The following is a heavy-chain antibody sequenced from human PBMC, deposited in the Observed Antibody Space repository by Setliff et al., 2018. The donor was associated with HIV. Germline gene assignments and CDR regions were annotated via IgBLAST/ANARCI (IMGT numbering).Heavy chain of an antibody. V-gene: IGHV4-59*01. CDR2: IHSSGTT. J-gene: IGHJ4*02. CDR1: GDSIGAYH. Sequence: SETLSLTCSVSGDSIGAYHWSWIRQPPGRGLEWIGYIHSSGTTHYNPSLSSRVTISFDASKKYFSRKLTSVTAADTAMYYCATYSAGEGGRGHWGQGTLVPSPQ. CDR3: ATYSAGEGGRGH. D-gene: IGHD2-15*01.